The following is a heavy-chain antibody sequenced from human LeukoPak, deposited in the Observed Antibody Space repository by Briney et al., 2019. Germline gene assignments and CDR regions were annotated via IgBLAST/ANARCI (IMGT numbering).Heavy chain of an antibody. J-gene: IGHJ4*02. V-gene: IGHV6-1*01. CDR2: TYYRSKWYN. CDR1: GDSVSSNSAA. D-gene: IGHD3-22*01. Sequence: SQTLSLTCAISGDSVSSNSAAWNWIRQSPSRSLEWLGRTYYRSKWYNDYAVSVKSRITINPDTSKNQFSLQLNSVTPEDTAVYYCARLHYYDSSGYYYYFDYGGQGPLVTVPS. CDR3: ARLHYYDSSGYYYYFDY.